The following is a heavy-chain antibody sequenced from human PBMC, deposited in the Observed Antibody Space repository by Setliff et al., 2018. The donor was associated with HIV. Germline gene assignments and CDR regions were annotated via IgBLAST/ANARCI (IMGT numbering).Heavy chain of an antibody. Sequence: PSETLSLTCTVSGGSMSSYYWSWIRQPAGKGLEWIGHIYTSGTTKYNPSLKSRVTISVDTSKNQFSVRLTSVTAADTAVYFCARDVARFDYDTGGYYVSHFDYWGQGIQVTVSS. V-gene: IGHV4-4*07. CDR1: GGSMSSYY. CDR2: IYTSGTT. D-gene: IGHD3-22*01. CDR3: ARDVARFDYDTGGYYVSHFDY. J-gene: IGHJ4*02.